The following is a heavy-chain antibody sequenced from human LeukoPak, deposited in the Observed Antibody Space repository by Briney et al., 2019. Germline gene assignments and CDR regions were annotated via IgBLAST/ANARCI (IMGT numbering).Heavy chain of an antibody. CDR3: ASGAADGYNFGFDY. Sequence: SETLSLTCTVSGASLNDYYWSWIRQPPGKALEWIGFIHCSGSANSNPSLTSRVTISIDTSKNQFSLNLRSLTAADTAVYFCASGAADGYNFGFDYWGQGTLAAVSS. D-gene: IGHD5-24*01. CDR2: IHCSGSA. V-gene: IGHV4-59*12. J-gene: IGHJ4*02. CDR1: GASLNDYY.